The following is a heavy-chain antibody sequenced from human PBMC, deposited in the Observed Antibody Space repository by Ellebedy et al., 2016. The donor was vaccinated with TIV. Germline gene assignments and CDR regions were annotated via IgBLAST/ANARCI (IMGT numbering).Heavy chain of an antibody. CDR3: ARVPTWESGLWYLDL. D-gene: IGHD1-26*01. CDR1: GESFSGYQ. V-gene: IGHV4-34*10. CDR2: IYSRGST. Sequence: SETLSLTCAVYGESFSGYQWTWIRQPPGKGLEWIGSIYSRGSTYYNPSLQSRVTMSVDTSKNQFSLKLSSVTAADTAVYYCARVPTWESGLWYLDLWGRGTLVTVSS. J-gene: IGHJ2*01.